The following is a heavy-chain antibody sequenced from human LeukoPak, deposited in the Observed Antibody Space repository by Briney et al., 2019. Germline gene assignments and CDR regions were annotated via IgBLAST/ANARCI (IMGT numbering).Heavy chain of an antibody. V-gene: IGHV3-20*04. Sequence: GGSLRLSCAASGFTFSSYWMHWVRQTPGKGLEWVSGINWNGGSTGYADSVKGRFTISRDNAKNSLYLQMNSLRAEDTALYYCARGNYYYDSSGYHSLDYWGQGTWSPSPQ. CDR3: ARGNYYYDSSGYHSLDY. CDR2: INWNGGST. J-gene: IGHJ4*02. D-gene: IGHD3-22*01. CDR1: GFTFSSYW.